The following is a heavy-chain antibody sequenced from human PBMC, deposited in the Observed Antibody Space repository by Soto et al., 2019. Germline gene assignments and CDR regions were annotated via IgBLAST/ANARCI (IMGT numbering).Heavy chain of an antibody. Sequence: GGSLRLSCAASGFTFDDYAMHWVRQAPGKGLEWVSGISWNSGSIGYADSVKGRFTISRDNAKNSLYLQMNSLRAEDTALYYCANDRVAAAGKGLAFDIWGQGTMVTVSS. CDR3: ANDRVAAAGKGLAFDI. CDR2: ISWNSGSI. D-gene: IGHD6-13*01. V-gene: IGHV3-9*01. CDR1: GFTFDDYA. J-gene: IGHJ3*02.